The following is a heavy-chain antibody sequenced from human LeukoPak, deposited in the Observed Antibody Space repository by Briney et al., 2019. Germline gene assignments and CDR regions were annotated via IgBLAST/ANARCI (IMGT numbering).Heavy chain of an antibody. D-gene: IGHD1-26*01. J-gene: IGHJ4*02. CDR1: GFTFSDYY. CDR2: ISSSGSTI. CDR3: ARDPSLVGATQYYFDY. Sequence: GGSLRLSCAASGFTFSDYYMSWIRQAPGKGLEWVSYISSSGSTIYYADSVKGRFTISRDNAKNSLYLQMNSLRAEDTAVYYCARDPSLVGATQYYFDYWGQGTLATVSS. V-gene: IGHV3-11*01.